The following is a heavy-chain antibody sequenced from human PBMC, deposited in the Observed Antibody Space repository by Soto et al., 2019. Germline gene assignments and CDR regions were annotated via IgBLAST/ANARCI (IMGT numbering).Heavy chain of an antibody. CDR3: AREDPPRLN. Sequence: QVQLVQSGAEVKKPGASVKVSCKASGYTFTSYGISWVRQAPGQGLEWMGWISAYKGNTNYAQKLQGRVTMTTDTATSTADMELRSMRSDVTAVYYCAREDPPRLNWGQGTLVTVSS. J-gene: IGHJ4*02. CDR2: ISAYKGNT. CDR1: GYTFTSYG. V-gene: IGHV1-18*01.